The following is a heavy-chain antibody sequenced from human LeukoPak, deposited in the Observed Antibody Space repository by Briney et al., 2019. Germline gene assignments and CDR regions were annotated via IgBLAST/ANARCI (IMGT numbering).Heavy chain of an antibody. V-gene: IGHV3-64*01. J-gene: IGHJ4*02. D-gene: IGHD4-17*01. CDR2: ISSKGDST. CDR3: ARGGLRGYCDY. Sequence: GGSLRLSCAASGFSFSTYGMHWVRQAPGKGLEYVSAISSKGDSTYYANSVKGRFTISRDNSKNTLYLQINSLRAEDTAVYHCARGGLRGYCDYWGQGTLVTVSS. CDR1: GFSFSTYG.